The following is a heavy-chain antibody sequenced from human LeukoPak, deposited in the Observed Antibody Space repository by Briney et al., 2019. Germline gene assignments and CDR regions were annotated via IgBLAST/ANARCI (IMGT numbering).Heavy chain of an antibody. Sequence: SETLSPTCAVYGGSFSGYYWSWIRQPPEKGLEWIGEINHSGSTNYNPSLKSRVTISVDTSKNQFSLKLSSVTAADTAVYYCARSRLAVAGIDPWGQGTLVTVSS. V-gene: IGHV4-34*01. D-gene: IGHD6-19*01. CDR1: GGSFSGYY. J-gene: IGHJ5*02. CDR2: INHSGST. CDR3: ARSRLAVAGIDP.